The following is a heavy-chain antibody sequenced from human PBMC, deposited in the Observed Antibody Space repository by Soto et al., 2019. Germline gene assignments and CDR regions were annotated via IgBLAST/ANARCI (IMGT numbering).Heavy chain of an antibody. CDR3: GTPPGGGGY. V-gene: IGHV3-53*01. D-gene: IGHD3-10*01. Sequence: EVQLVESGGGLIQPGGSLRLSCAVSGFTVSNNYMSWVRQAPGKGLEGVSVIYSGGYTAYGDSVKGRFTISRDNSKNTRNPQRKRRDPAHPAVFYCGTPPGGGGYWGQGTLVTVSS. J-gene: IGHJ4*02. CDR1: GFTVSNNY. CDR2: IYSGGYT.